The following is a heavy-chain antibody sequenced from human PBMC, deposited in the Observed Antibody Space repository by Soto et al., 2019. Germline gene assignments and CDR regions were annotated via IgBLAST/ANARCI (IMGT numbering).Heavy chain of an antibody. V-gene: IGHV4-4*02. CDR1: SGSVSNNNW. CDR3: TKNAAYALDY. CDR2: VHYSGGT. Sequence: SETLSLTCAVSSGSVSNNNWWSWVRQSPGKGLEWIGEVHYSGGTNYSPSFESRVAISVDKSKNEFSLKLNSVTAADTAMYYCTKNAAYALDYWGQGTLVTVSS. J-gene: IGHJ4*02. D-gene: IGHD1-1*01.